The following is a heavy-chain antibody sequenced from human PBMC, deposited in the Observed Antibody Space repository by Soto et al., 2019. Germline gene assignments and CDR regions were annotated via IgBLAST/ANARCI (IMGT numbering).Heavy chain of an antibody. J-gene: IGHJ6*02. D-gene: IGHD5-18*01. CDR3: ARAGRVDTAMVRFCTGMDV. CDR2: IYYSGKT. CDR1: GGSISSGDYY. V-gene: IGHV4-30-4*01. Sequence: QVQLRESGPGLVKPSQTLSLTCSVSGGSISSGDYYWSWIRQPPGKGLEWIGSIYYSGKTYYYPSLQSRITISVETSQHQFALKLNSVTAAGTVVYYCARAGRVDTAMVRFCTGMDVWGQGTTVTVSS.